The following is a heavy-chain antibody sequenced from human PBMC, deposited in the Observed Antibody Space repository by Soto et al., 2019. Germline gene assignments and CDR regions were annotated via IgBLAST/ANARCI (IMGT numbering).Heavy chain of an antibody. J-gene: IGHJ4*02. CDR2: IYYSGST. D-gene: IGHD3-9*01. V-gene: IGHV4-59*01. CDR3: ARSPFDWLQLERYYFDY. CDR1: GGSISSYY. Sequence: QVQLQESGPGLVKPSETLSLTCTVSGGSISSYYWSWIRQPPGKGLEWIGYIYYSGSTNYNPSLKSRVTISVDTSTNQFSLKLSSVTAADTAVYYCARSPFDWLQLERYYFDYWGQGTLVTVSS.